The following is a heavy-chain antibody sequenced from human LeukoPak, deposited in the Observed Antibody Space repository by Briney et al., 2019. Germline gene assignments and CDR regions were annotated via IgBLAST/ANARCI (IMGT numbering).Heavy chain of an antibody. V-gene: IGHV3-7*01. D-gene: IGHD4-17*01. Sequence: GGSLRLSCAASGFTFSSYWMSWVRQAPGKGLEWVANIKQDGSEKYYADSVKGRFTISRDNSKNTLYLQMNSLRAEDTAVYYCAKGPYRDYTEQDYWGQGTLVTVSS. CDR2: IKQDGSEK. J-gene: IGHJ4*02. CDR3: AKGPYRDYTEQDY. CDR1: GFTFSSYW.